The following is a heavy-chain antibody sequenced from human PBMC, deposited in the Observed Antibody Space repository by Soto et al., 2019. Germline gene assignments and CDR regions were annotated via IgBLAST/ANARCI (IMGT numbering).Heavy chain of an antibody. D-gene: IGHD5-18*01. CDR3: AHPGGYSYGYGHFDY. CDR1: GFSLSTKEMG. J-gene: IGHJ4*02. Sequence: APKPVNPTQPLTQTCTFPGFSLSTKEMGVGWIRQPPGKALEWLALIYWNDDKRYSPSLKSRLTITKDTSKNQVVLTMTNMDPVDTATYYCAHPGGYSYGYGHFDYWGKGTLVTVSS. V-gene: IGHV2-5*01. CDR2: IYWNDDK.